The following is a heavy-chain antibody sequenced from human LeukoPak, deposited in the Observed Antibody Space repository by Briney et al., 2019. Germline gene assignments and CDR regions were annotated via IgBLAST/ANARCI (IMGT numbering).Heavy chain of an antibody. V-gene: IGHV3-30*04. CDR2: MSYDGSNK. CDR1: GFTFSSYA. Sequence: PGRSLRLSCAASGFTFSSYAMHWVRQAPGKGLEWVAVMSYDGSNKYYADSVKGRFTISRDNSKNTLYLQMNSLRAEDTAVYYCAREGQQLVLGFDYWGQGTLVTVSS. CDR3: AREGQQLVLGFDY. J-gene: IGHJ4*02. D-gene: IGHD6-13*01.